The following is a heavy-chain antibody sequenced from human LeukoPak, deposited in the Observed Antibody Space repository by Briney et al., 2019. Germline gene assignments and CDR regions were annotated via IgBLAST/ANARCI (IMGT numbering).Heavy chain of an antibody. CDR3: ARNVGWYSHDS. V-gene: IGHV4-59*08. J-gene: IGHJ4*02. CDR1: GDSLSSHY. D-gene: IGHD6-19*01. Sequence: SETLSLTCTVSGDSLSSHYWSRIRQPPGKGLEWIGYIYGSGSTHYDPSLRSRVTISEDTSKNQFSLKLTSVTAADTAVYYCARNVGWYSHDSWGQGTLVTVSS. CDR2: IYGSGST.